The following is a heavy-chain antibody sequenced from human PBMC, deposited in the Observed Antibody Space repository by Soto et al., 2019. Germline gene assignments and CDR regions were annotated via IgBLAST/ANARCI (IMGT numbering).Heavy chain of an antibody. J-gene: IGHJ4*02. CDR1: GFTFSGSA. V-gene: IGHV3-73*02. CDR3: TRRGGSSFSDVVDY. Sequence: EVQLVESGGGLVQPGGSLKLSCAASGFTFSGSAMHWVRQASGKGLEWVGRIRSKANSYATAYAASVKGRFTISRDDSKNTAYLQMNSLKTEDMAVYYCTRRGGSSFSDVVDYWGQGTLVTVSS. D-gene: IGHD6-6*01. CDR2: IRSKANSYAT.